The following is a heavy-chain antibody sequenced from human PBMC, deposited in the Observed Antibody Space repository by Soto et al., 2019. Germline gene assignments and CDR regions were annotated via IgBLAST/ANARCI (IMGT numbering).Heavy chain of an antibody. D-gene: IGHD5-12*01. CDR1: GFTFSNYW. J-gene: IGHJ3*02. CDR2: INIYGTVT. CDR3: ARGWIGDLNDAFDI. V-gene: IGHV3-74*01. Sequence: PGGSLRLSCAASGFTFSNYWMHWVRQVPGKGLVWVSRINIYGTVTTYADSVKGRFTISRDNAKNMFYLQMNSLRVEDTAVYYCARGWIGDLNDAFDIWGQGTLVTV.